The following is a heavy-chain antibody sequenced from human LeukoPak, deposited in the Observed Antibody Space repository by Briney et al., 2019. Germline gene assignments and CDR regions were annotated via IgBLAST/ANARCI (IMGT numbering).Heavy chain of an antibody. V-gene: IGHV4-59*01. CDR3: ARDIVGADYFDY. D-gene: IGHD1-26*01. CDR2: IYYSGST. CDR1: GGSISSYF. J-gene: IGHJ4*02. Sequence: SETLSLTYTVSGGSISSYFWSWIRQPPGKGLEWIGYIYYSGSTNYNPSLKSRVTISVDTSKNQFSLKLSSVTAADTAVYYCARDIVGADYFDYWGQGTPVTVSS.